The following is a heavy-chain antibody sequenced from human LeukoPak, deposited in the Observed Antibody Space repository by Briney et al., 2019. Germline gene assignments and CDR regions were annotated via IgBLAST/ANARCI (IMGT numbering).Heavy chain of an antibody. Sequence: GGSLRLSCAASGFTFSSYSMNWVRQAPGKGLEWVSYISSSSSTIYYADSVKGRFTISRDNAKNSLYLQMNSLRAEDTAVYYCAREDPWSALKSWGQGTLVTVSS. CDR2: ISSSSSTI. CDR3: AREDPWSALKS. CDR1: GFTFSSYS. J-gene: IGHJ5*02. V-gene: IGHV3-48*01. D-gene: IGHD4/OR15-4a*01.